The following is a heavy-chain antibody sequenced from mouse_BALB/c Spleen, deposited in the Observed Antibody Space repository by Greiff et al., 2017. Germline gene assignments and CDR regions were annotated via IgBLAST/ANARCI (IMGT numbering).Heavy chain of an antibody. D-gene: IGHD1-1*01. J-gene: IGHJ4*01. Sequence: QVQLKESGPGLVAPSQSLSITCTVSGFSLTSYGVHWVRQPPGKGLEWLGVIWAGGSTNYNSALMSRLSISKDNSKSQVFLKMNSLQTDDTAMYYCARYYGYYAMDYWGQGTSVTVSS. CDR2: IWAGGST. V-gene: IGHV2-9*02. CDR1: GFSLTSYG. CDR3: ARYYGYYAMDY.